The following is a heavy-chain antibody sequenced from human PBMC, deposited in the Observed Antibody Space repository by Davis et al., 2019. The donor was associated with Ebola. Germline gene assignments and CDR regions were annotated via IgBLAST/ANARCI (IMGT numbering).Heavy chain of an antibody. CDR1: GGSISSYY. CDR2: IYYSGST. V-gene: IGHV4-59*01. D-gene: IGHD4-11*01. Sequence: SETLSLTCTVSGGSISSYYWSWIRHPPGKGLEWIGYIYYSGSTNYNPSLKSRVTISVDTSKNQFSLKLSSVTAADTAVYYCAKVETTVTTGWFDPWGQGTLVTVSS. CDR3: AKVETTVTTGWFDP. J-gene: IGHJ5*02.